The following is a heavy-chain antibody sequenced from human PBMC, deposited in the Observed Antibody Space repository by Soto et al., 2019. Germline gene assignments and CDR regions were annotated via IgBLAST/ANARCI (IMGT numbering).Heavy chain of an antibody. V-gene: IGHV1-18*04. J-gene: IGHJ6*02. D-gene: IGHD3-22*01. CDR1: GYTFTDYG. CDR3: ARDREYYYDSSGNYYYHYGLDV. CDR2: ISGYNGNT. Sequence: ASVKVSCKASGYTFTDYGISWVRQAPGQGLEWMGWISGYNGNTKYAQKFQGRVTMTTDTPTNTAYMELRSLRSDDTAVYYCARDREYYYDSSGNYYYHYGLDVWGQGTTVTAP.